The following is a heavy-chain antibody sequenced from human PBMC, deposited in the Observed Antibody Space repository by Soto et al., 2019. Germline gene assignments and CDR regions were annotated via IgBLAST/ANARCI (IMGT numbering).Heavy chain of an antibody. CDR3: VTGSSGWYWDY. CDR2: ISSNGGST. V-gene: IGHV3-64D*06. Sequence: PGGSLRLSCAASGFTFSSYAMSWVRLAPGEGLEYVSAISSNGGSTYYADTVKGRFTIYRDNSKKTLYLQMSSLRAEDTAVYYCVTGSSGWYWDYWGQGTLVTVSS. CDR1: GFTFSSYA. J-gene: IGHJ4*02. D-gene: IGHD6-19*01.